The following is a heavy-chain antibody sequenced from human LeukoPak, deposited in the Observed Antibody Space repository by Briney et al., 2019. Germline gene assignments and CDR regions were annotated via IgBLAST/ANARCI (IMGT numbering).Heavy chain of an antibody. J-gene: IGHJ6*02. D-gene: IGHD2-21*02. Sequence: ASVKVSCKASGYTFTSYGISWVRQAPGHGLEWMGWISAYNGNTNYAQKLQGRVTMTTDTSTSTAYMELRSLRSDDTAVYYCARVLGVTSPWYYGMDVWGQGTTVTVSS. CDR2: ISAYNGNT. V-gene: IGHV1-18*01. CDR1: GYTFTSYG. CDR3: ARVLGVTSPWYYGMDV.